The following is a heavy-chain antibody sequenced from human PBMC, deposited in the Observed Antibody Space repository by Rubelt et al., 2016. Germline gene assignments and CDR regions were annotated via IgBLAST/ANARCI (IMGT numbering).Heavy chain of an antibody. CDR2: MSPENGNA. J-gene: IGHJ4*02. CDR1: GYTFTSLH. CDR3: ARGGDAGFDY. Sequence: QVQLVQSGSELKKPGASVKVSCKTSGYTFTSLHINWVRQVTGQGLEWMGWMSPENGNADSAQRFQGRLTMTRDISINTAYMELTSLTFEDTAVYYCARGGDAGFDYWGRGSLVTVSS. V-gene: IGHV1-8*01. D-gene: IGHD3-3*01.